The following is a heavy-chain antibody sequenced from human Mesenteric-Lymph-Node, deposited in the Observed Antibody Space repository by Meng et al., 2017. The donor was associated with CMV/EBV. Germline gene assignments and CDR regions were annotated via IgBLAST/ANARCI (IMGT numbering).Heavy chain of an antibody. J-gene: IGHJ4*02. D-gene: IGHD2-8*01. CDR1: TSDW. CDR2: SSPGDSDT. V-gene: IGHV5-51*01. Sequence: TSDWIGGVRKVHGKGLEWMGISSPGDSDTRYRPSFQGQVTISADKSISTAYLQWSSLKASDTAMYYCARLGRYCTNGVCRRSRVPDYWGQGTLVTVSS. CDR3: ARLGRYCTNGVCRRSRVPDY.